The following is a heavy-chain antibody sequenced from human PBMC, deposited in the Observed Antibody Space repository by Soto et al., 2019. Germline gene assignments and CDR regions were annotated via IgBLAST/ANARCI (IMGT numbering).Heavy chain of an antibody. CDR1: GFTFSSYG. J-gene: IGHJ4*02. V-gene: IGHV3-30*18. Sequence: QVQLVESGGGVVQPGRSLRLSCAASGFTFSSYGMHWARQAPGKGLEWVAVISYDGSNKYYADSVKGRFTISRDNSKNTLYLQMNSLRAEDTAVYYCAKDHRYGSGSYIDYWGQGTLVTVSS. CDR2: ISYDGSNK. CDR3: AKDHRYGSGSYIDY. D-gene: IGHD3-10*01.